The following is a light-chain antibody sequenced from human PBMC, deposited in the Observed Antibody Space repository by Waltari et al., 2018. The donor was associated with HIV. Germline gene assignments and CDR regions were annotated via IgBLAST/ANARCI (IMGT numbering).Light chain of an antibody. Sequence: QSALTQPASVSGSPGQSITISCTGNSSEVGGYHYVSWYQQHPGKAPKLMIYEVSNRPSGVSNRFSGSKSGNTASLTISGLQAEDEADYYCSSYTSSSTYVVFGGGTKLTVL. CDR1: SSEVGGYHY. CDR2: EVS. CDR3: SSYTSSSTYVV. V-gene: IGLV2-14*01. J-gene: IGLJ2*01.